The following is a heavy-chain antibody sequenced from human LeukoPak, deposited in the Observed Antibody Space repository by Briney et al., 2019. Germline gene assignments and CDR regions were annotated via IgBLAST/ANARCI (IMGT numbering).Heavy chain of an antibody. CDR3: AKDLRSSQVIDY. V-gene: IGHV3-23*01. CDR2: ISGSGGST. D-gene: IGHD6-13*01. CDR1: GFTFSSYA. Sequence: PGGSLRLSCAASGFTFSSYAMSWVRQASGKGLEWVSAISGSGGSTYYADSVKGRFTISRDNSKNTLYLQMNSLRAEDTAVYYCAKDLRSSQVIDYWGQGTLVTVSS. J-gene: IGHJ4*02.